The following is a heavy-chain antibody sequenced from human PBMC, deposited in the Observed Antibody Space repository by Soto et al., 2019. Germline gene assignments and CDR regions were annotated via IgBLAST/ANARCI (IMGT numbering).Heavy chain of an antibody. CDR2: IRSKAKNYAT. J-gene: IGHJ5*01. Sequence: GGSLRLSCAASGFTFSGSFMHWVRQASGKGLEWVGRIRSKAKNYATAYGESVKGRFTISRDDSKNTAYLQMNSLKTEDTVVYYCAKLRYFDWSSYNWFEYWGQGT. CDR1: GFTFSGSF. D-gene: IGHD3-9*01. V-gene: IGHV3-73*01. CDR3: AKLRYFDWSSYNWFEY.